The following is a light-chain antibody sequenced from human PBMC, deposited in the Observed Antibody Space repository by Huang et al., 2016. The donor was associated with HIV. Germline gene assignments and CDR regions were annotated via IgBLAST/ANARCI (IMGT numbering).Light chain of an antibody. CDR3: HQYNNWLLS. CDR1: RSVSTN. Sequence: IVMTQSPATLSVSPGERVTLSCRANRSVSTNLAWSQQRHGQAPRLRIYGSSIRAPGIPARFSCSGSGTDFSLTISSLQSEDFALYYCHQYNNWLLSFGGGTRVDI. V-gene: IGKV3-15*01. CDR2: GSS. J-gene: IGKJ4*01.